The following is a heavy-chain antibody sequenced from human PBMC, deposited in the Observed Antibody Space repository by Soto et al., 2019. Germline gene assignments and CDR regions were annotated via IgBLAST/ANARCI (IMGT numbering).Heavy chain of an antibody. V-gene: IGHV4-30-4*01. CDR1: GGSINSGDYY. Sequence: QVQLQESGPGLVKPSQTLSLTCTVSGGSINSGDYYWSWIRQPPGKGLEWIGYIYYSGTTYYNPSLRSRVTISLDTSKNRFSLKLNSVTGADTAVYYCALRFGTAWGQGTTVTVSS. CDR2: IYYSGTT. CDR3: ALRFGTA. J-gene: IGHJ6*02. D-gene: IGHD5-12*01.